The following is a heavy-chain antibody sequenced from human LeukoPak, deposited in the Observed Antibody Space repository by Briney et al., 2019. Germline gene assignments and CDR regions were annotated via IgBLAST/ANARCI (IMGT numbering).Heavy chain of an antibody. CDR3: AKQRPFGVTTSYFDY. D-gene: IGHD4-4*01. Sequence: GGSLRLSCAASGFTFSSYAMGWVRQAPGKGLEWVSAISGSGGSTYYADSVKGRFTISRDNSKNTLYLQMNSLRAEDTAVYYCAKQRPFGVTTSYFDYWGQGTLVTVSS. CDR1: GFTFSSYA. J-gene: IGHJ4*02. CDR2: ISGSGGST. V-gene: IGHV3-23*01.